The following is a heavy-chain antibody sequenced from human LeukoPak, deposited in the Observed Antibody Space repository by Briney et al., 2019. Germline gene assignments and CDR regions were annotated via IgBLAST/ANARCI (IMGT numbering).Heavy chain of an antibody. CDR1: GFTFSYYA. J-gene: IGHJ4*02. CDR3: AGVGS. Sequence: GGSLRLSCAASGFTFSYYAMNLVRQAPGKGLEWVAVISYDGSNKYYADSVKGRFTISRDNSKNTLYLQMNSLIAEDTAVYYCAGVGSWGQGTLVTVSS. D-gene: IGHD6-25*01. V-gene: IGHV3-30*04. CDR2: ISYDGSNK.